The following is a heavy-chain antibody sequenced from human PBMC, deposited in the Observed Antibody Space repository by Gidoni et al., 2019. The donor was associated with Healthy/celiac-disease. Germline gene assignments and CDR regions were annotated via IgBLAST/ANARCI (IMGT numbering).Heavy chain of an antibody. Sequence: QVQLQQWGAGLLKPSETLSLTCAVSGGSFSGYYWSWTRQPPGKGLEWIGEINHSGSTNYNPPLKSRVTISVDTSKNQFSLKLSSVTAADTAVYYCARGRGPSRRGTWFDPWGQGTLVTVSS. J-gene: IGHJ5*02. CDR1: GGSFSGYY. CDR2: INHSGST. V-gene: IGHV4-34*01. D-gene: IGHD1-1*01. CDR3: ARGRGPSRRGTWFDP.